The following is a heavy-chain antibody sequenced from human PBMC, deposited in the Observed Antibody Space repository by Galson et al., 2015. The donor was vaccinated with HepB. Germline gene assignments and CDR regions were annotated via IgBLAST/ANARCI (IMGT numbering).Heavy chain of an antibody. CDR1: GFTFSDYY. D-gene: IGHD6-19*01. V-gene: IGHV3-11*06. CDR2: TSSSSTYT. Sequence: SLRLSCAASGFTFSDYYMSWIRQAPGKGLEWVSYTSSSSTYTNYADSVKGRFTISRDNAKNSLYLQMNSLRAEDTAVYYCARAQWLVPLDYWGQGTLVTVSS. CDR3: ARAQWLVPLDY. J-gene: IGHJ4*02.